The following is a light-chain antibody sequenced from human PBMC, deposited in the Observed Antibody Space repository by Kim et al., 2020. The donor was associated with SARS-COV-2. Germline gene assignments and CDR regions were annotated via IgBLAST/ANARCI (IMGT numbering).Light chain of an antibody. V-gene: IGLV3-21*04. CDR1: NIGGKS. Sequence: SYELTQPPSVSVAPGKTARITCGGNNIGGKSVHWYQQKPGQAPVLVIYYDSDRPSGIPERFSGSNSGNTATLTISRGEAGDEADYYCQVWDSSSDLPVFGGGTQLTVL. CDR3: QVWDSSSDLPV. CDR2: YDS. J-gene: IGLJ3*02.